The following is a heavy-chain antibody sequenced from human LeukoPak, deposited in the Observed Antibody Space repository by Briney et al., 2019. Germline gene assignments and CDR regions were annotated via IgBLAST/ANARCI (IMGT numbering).Heavy chain of an antibody. J-gene: IGHJ4*02. CDR3: ARSSTPGVAFDY. D-gene: IGHD5/OR15-5a*01. Sequence: SGTQSLTCTVSGGSISSYYWSWIRQPPGKGLEWIGYIYTSGSTNYNPSLKSRVTVSVDTSKNQFSLKLSSVTAADTAVYYCARSSTPGVAFDYWGQGTLVTVSS. CDR2: IYTSGST. V-gene: IGHV4-4*09. CDR1: GGSISSYY.